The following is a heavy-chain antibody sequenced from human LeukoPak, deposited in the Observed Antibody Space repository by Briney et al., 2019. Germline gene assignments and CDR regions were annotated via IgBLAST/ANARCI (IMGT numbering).Heavy chain of an antibody. D-gene: IGHD6-19*01. Sequence: ASVKVSCKASGGTFRSYAISWVRQAPGQGLEWMGRIIPIFGTANYAQKFQGRVTITTDESTSTAYMELSSLRSEDTAVYYCARSVAGGGYDVFDIWGQGTMVTVSS. CDR2: IIPIFGTA. CDR1: GGTFRSYA. CDR3: ARSVAGGGYDVFDI. V-gene: IGHV1-69*05. J-gene: IGHJ3*02.